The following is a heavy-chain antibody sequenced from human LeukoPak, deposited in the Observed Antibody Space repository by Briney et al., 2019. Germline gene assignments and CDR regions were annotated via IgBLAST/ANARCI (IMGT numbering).Heavy chain of an antibody. Sequence: GGSLRLSCAASGFTFSSYNMNWVRQAPGKGLEWVSLISGDGGTTYYADSVKGRFTISRDNSKKSLYLQMNSLRTEDTALYYCAKTLKVLGGDDYFDYWGQGTLVTVSS. D-gene: IGHD2-21*02. CDR3: AKTLKVLGGDDYFDY. CDR2: ISGDGGTT. V-gene: IGHV3-43*02. J-gene: IGHJ4*02. CDR1: GFTFSSYN.